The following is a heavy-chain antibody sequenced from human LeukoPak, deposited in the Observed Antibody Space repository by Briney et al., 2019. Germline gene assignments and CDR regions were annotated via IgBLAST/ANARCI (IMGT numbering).Heavy chain of an antibody. J-gene: IGHJ4*02. V-gene: IGHV4-34*01. CDR1: GGSFSGYY. CDR2: INHSGST. CDR3: ARIEVPAAILDY. Sequence: SETLSLTCAVYGGSFSGYYWSWIRQPPGKGLEWIGEINHSGSTNYSPSLKSRVTISADTSKNQFSLKLSSVTAADTAVYYCARIEVPAAILDYWGQGTLVTVSS. D-gene: IGHD2-2*02.